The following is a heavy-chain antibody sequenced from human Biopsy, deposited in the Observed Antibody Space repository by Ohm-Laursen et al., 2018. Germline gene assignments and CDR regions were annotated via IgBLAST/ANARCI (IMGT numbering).Heavy chain of an antibody. CDR3: ARGGGYNWNNGWFDP. CDR1: GGTFSSSA. D-gene: IGHD1/OR15-1a*01. Sequence: SSVKVSCKASGGTFSSSAITWVRQAPGQGLEWMGGIIGIFRTAHYAQKFQGRVTITADEFMSTANMELSSLRSEDTAVYYCARGGGYNWNNGWFDPWGQGTLVTVSS. V-gene: IGHV1-69*01. CDR2: IIGIFRTA. J-gene: IGHJ5*02.